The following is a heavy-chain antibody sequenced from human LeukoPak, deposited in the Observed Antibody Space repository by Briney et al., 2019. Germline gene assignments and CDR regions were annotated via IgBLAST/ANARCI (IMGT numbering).Heavy chain of an antibody. CDR2: INHSGST. V-gene: IGHV4-34*01. Sequence: SEPLSLTCAVYGGSFSGYYWSWIRQPPGKGLEWIGEINHSGSTNYNPSLKSRVTISVDTSKNQFSLKLSSVTAADTAVYYCARVGTSHPDYWGQGTLVTVSS. CDR1: GGSFSGYY. D-gene: IGHD2-2*01. CDR3: ARVGTSHPDY. J-gene: IGHJ4*02.